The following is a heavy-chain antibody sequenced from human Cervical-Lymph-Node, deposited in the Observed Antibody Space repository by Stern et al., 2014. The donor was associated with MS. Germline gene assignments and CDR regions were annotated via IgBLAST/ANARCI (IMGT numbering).Heavy chain of an antibody. V-gene: IGHV1-69*01. J-gene: IGHJ6*02. CDR3: ASSVGELTPEAV. CDR1: GGTFSSYA. CDR2: VIPIFGSA. Sequence: QVQLVESGAEVKKPGSSVRVSCKASGGTFSSYAISWVRQAPGQGLEWMGGVIPIFGSAHYARKFQGRVTITADDSTSTAYMEVNSLRSEDTAVYYCASSVGELTPEAVWGQGTTVTV. D-gene: IGHD3-10*01.